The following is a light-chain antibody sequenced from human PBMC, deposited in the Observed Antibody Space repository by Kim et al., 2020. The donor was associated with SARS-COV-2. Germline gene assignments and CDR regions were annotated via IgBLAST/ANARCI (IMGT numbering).Light chain of an antibody. CDR1: QSISRW. CDR3: QQYYKSSPYT. Sequence: DIQMTQSPSTLSASVGDRVTITCRATQSISRWLAWYQQKPGKAPKVLIYDASTLESGVPSRFSGSGSGTEFTLTISSLQPDDFATYYCQQYYKSSPYTFGQGTKLEI. V-gene: IGKV1-5*01. J-gene: IGKJ2*01. CDR2: DAS.